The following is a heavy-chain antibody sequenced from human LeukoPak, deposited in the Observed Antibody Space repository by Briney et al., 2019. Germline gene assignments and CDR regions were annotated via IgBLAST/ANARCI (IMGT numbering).Heavy chain of an antibody. CDR1: GISLSNYA. CDR2: ISERGGST. Sequence: GGSLRLSCVVSGISLSNYAMTWVRQAPGKGLEWVSYISERGGSTTYADSVKGRFSISRDTSLNTLYLQMNNLRAEDTAVYFCAKRGVVIRGLLVIGYHQEAYHYDFWGQGVLVTVSS. J-gene: IGHJ4*02. V-gene: IGHV3-23*01. CDR3: AKRGVVIRGLLVIGYHQEAYHYDF. D-gene: IGHD3-10*01.